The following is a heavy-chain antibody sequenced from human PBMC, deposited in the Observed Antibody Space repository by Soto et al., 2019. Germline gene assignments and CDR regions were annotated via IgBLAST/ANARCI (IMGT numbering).Heavy chain of an antibody. J-gene: IGHJ5*02. CDR3: ASKSATDTNNWFDP. V-gene: IGHV4-34*01. CDR1: GGSFSGYY. D-gene: IGHD3-3*01. CDR2: IDHSGST. Sequence: TSETLSLTCDVYGGSFSGYYWSWIRQPPGKGLEWIGEIDHSGSTNYTPSLKSRVTISVDTSKNQFSLKLSSVTAADTAVYYCASKSATDTNNWFDPWGQGTLVTVS.